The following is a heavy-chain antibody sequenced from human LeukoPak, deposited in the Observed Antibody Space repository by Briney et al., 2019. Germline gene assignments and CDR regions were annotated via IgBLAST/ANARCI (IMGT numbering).Heavy chain of an antibody. CDR1: EYSLTSYW. CDR2: IYPGDSDT. J-gene: IGHJ4*03. D-gene: IGHD3-10*01. V-gene: IGHV5-51*01. CDR3: ARQAVWVGELSTAY. Sequence: KRGDSLKIPGKGSEYSLTSYWIGWVGQMPGKGLDWMGIIYPGDSDTRYSPSFQGQVTISADKSISTAYLQWTGLKAPDPALLSGARQAVWVGELSTAYWGHGTLATVSS.